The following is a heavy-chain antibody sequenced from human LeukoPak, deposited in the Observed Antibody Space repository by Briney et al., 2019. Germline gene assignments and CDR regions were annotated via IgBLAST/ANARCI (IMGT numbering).Heavy chain of an antibody. V-gene: IGHV4-4*07. Sequence: PSETLSLTCSVSGGSISRYYWSWIRQPAGKQPEWIGRMYTSGSTYYNPSLKSRVTMSADTSKNQFSLKLTSVTAADTSVYYCAREGGPGGDYGSIDSWGQGTLVTVSS. CDR3: AREGGPGGDYGSIDS. CDR1: GGSISRYY. CDR2: MYTSGST. D-gene: IGHD4-17*01. J-gene: IGHJ4*02.